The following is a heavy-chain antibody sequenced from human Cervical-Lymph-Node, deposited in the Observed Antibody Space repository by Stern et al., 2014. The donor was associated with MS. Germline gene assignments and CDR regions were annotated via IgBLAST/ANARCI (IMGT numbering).Heavy chain of an antibody. CDR2: VDYSGSP. Sequence: VQLVESGPGLVRPSDTLSLTCTVSGGSINSYYWSWIRQPPGQGLEWLGDVDYSGSPNYNPSLTSRVAISVDTSTNQIFLELASVTAADTAVFYCARDLAAAPSRYYYGLDVWGQGTTVTVSS. CDR3: ARDLAAAPSRYYYGLDV. CDR1: GGSINSYY. J-gene: IGHJ6*02. V-gene: IGHV4-59*01. D-gene: IGHD6-13*01.